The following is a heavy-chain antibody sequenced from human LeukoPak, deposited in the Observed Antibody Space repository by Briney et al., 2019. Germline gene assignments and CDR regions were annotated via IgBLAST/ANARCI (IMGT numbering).Heavy chain of an antibody. CDR1: GFTFSDYY. CDR2: ISSSGSTI. CDR3: ARSYCSRTSFKKGSYYYYMDV. D-gene: IGHD2-2*01. J-gene: IGHJ6*03. Sequence: GGSLRLSCAASGFTFSDYYMSWIRQAPGKGLEWVLYISSSGSTIYYADSVKGRFTISRDNAKNSLYLQMNSLRAEDTAVYYCARSYCSRTSFKKGSYYYYMDVWGKGTTVTVSS. V-gene: IGHV3-11*04.